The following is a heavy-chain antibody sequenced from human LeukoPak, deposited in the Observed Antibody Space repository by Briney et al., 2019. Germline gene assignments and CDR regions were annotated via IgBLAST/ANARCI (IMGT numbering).Heavy chain of an antibody. D-gene: IGHD7-27*01. Sequence: GGSLRLSCAASGFTFSSYGMQWVRQAPGKGLEWVAVIWYDGSNKYYADSVKGRFTISRDNSKNTLYLQMNSLRAEDTAVYYCAKPWGGNYYYMDVWGKGTTVTVSS. CDR2: IWYDGSNK. CDR1: GFTFSSYG. J-gene: IGHJ6*03. V-gene: IGHV3-33*06. CDR3: AKPWGGNYYYMDV.